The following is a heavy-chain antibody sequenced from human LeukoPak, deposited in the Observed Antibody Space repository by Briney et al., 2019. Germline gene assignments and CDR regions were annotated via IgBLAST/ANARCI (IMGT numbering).Heavy chain of an antibody. Sequence: GGSLRLSCAASGFTFSSYSMNWVRQAPGKGLEWVSSISSSSPYIYYADSLRGRFTISRDNAKISLYLQMNSLRAEDTAVYYCARGGVPAAMGWFDPWGQGTLVTVSS. V-gene: IGHV3-21*01. CDR3: ARGGVPAAMGWFDP. D-gene: IGHD2-2*01. J-gene: IGHJ5*02. CDR2: ISSSSPYI. CDR1: GFTFSSYS.